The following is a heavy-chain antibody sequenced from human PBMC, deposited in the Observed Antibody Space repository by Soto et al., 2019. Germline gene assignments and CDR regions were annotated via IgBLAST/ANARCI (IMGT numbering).Heavy chain of an antibody. CDR2: ISGSGTST. Sequence: QSGGSLRLSCAASGFTFNIYAMSWVRQAPGKGLEWVSAISGSGTSTYYADSVKGRFTISRDNSKNTLYVQMNSLRAEDTAVYYCAKTYRYDSSGYYRYYYYGMDVWGQGTTVTVSS. J-gene: IGHJ6*02. CDR3: AKTYRYDSSGYYRYYYYGMDV. V-gene: IGHV3-23*01. CDR1: GFTFNIYA. D-gene: IGHD3-22*01.